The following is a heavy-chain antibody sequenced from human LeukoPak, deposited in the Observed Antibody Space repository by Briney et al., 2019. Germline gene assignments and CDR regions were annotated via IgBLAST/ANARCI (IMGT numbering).Heavy chain of an antibody. J-gene: IGHJ4*02. D-gene: IGHD5-12*01. CDR2: INPNGGGT. CDR3: ARMVKYSGYDLTVDD. CDR1: GYTFSDYH. V-gene: IGHV1-2*02. Sequence: ASVKVSCKASGYTFSDYHMYWVRQAPGQGLEWMGWINPNGGGTKYAHKFQGRATLTTDTSISTAYMELSRLTSDDTAVYFCARMVKYSGYDLTVDDWGQGSLVTVSS.